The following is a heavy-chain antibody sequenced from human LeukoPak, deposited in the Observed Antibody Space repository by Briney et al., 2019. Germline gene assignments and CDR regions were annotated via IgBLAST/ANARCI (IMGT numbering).Heavy chain of an antibody. J-gene: IGHJ4*02. V-gene: IGHV3-30-3*01. CDR2: ISYDGSNK. CDR3: ARGSITMIVVPYRGVLDY. CDR1: GFTFSSYA. Sequence: PGGSLRLSCAASGFTFSSYAMYWVRQAPGKGLEWVAVISYDGSNKYYADSVKGRFTISRDNSKNTLYLQMNSLRAEDTAVYYCARGSITMIVVPYRGVLDYWGQGTLVTVSS. D-gene: IGHD3-22*01.